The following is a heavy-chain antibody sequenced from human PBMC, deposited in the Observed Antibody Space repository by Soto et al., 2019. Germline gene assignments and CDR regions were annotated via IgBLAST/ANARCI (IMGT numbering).Heavy chain of an antibody. CDR2: INPNSGDT. CDR3: ATRYSYVHF. V-gene: IGHV1-2*02. J-gene: IGHJ4*02. CDR1: GYAFTGYY. D-gene: IGHD5-18*01. Sequence: ASVKVSCKSSGYAFTGYYIHWVRQAPGQGLEWMGWINPNSGDTNYAQKFQGRVTMTRDTSFSTAYMELSSLRSDDAAVYYCATRYSYVHFWGQGTLVTVSS.